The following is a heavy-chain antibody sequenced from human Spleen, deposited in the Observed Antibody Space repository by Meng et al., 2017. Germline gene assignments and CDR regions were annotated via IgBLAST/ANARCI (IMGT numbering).Heavy chain of an antibody. D-gene: IGHD4-11*01. CDR3: ARGPTTMAHDFDY. J-gene: IGHJ4*02. V-gene: IGHV4-34*01. CDR2: INHSGST. CDR1: GGSFSDYY. Sequence: QWQLRQWGVGLLEPSETLSLTCVVSGGSFSDYYWSWIRQPPGKGLEWIGEINHSGSTNYNPSLESRATISVDTSQNNLSLKLSSVTAADSAVYYCARGPTTMAHDFDYWGQGTLVTVSS.